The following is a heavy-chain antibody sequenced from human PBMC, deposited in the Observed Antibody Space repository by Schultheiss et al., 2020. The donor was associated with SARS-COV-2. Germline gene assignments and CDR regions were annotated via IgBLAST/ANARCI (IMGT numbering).Heavy chain of an antibody. J-gene: IGHJ4*02. Sequence: SETLSLTCTVSGGSISSGGHYWSWIRQLPGKGLEWIGYIYYTGSTYYNPSLKSRVTISVDTSENQFSLKVRSVTAADTAVYYCTTDDYGSVDWGQGTLVTVSS. CDR2: IYYTGST. V-gene: IGHV4-31*03. CDR3: TTDDYGSVD. D-gene: IGHD3-10*01. CDR1: GGSISSGGHY.